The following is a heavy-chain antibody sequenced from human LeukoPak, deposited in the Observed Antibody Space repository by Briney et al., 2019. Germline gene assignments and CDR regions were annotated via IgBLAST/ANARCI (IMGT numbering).Heavy chain of an antibody. Sequence: PGGSLRLSRAASGFTVNSNYMSWVRQAPGKGLEWVSLIYTGGSTYYADSVRGRLTISRDNSKNTLYLQMNSLRPEDTAIYYCARGFGKAAADVFGGYTMDVWGQGTTVTVSS. D-gene: IGHD6-13*01. J-gene: IGHJ6*02. CDR2: IYTGGST. CDR3: ARGFGKAAADVFGGYTMDV. V-gene: IGHV3-66*02. CDR1: GFTVNSNY.